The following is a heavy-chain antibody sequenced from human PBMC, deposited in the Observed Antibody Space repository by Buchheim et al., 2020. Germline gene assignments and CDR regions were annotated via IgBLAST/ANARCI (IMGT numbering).Heavy chain of an antibody. D-gene: IGHD3-3*01. CDR1: GGSISSYY. Sequence: QVQLQESGPGLVKPSETLSLTCTVSGGSISSYYWSWIRQPPGKGLEWIGYIYYSGSTNYNPSLKSRVTISVDTSKNQFSLKLSSVTAADTAVYYCARANGLITIFGVVNDAFDIWGQGT. V-gene: IGHV4-59*01. J-gene: IGHJ3*02. CDR3: ARANGLITIFGVVNDAFDI. CDR2: IYYSGST.